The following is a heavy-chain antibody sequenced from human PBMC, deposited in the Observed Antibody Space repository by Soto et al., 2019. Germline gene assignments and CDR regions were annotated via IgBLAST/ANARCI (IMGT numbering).Heavy chain of an antibody. CDR2: IYYSGST. J-gene: IGHJ4*02. Sequence: QVQLQESGPGLVKPSQTLSLTCTVSGGAISSGGYYWSWIRQHPGKGLEWIGYIYYSGSTYYNPSLRSRVTISVDTAKNQFSLKLSSVTAADTAVYYCARLNFGGALYWGQGTLVTVSS. CDR3: ARLNFGGALY. CDR1: GGAISSGGYY. V-gene: IGHV4-31*03. D-gene: IGHD3-16*01.